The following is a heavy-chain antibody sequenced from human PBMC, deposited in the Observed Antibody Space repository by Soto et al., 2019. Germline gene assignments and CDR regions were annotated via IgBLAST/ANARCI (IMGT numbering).Heavy chain of an antibody. CDR3: TRADSDVVILSYVRPGFDL. V-gene: IGHV1-46*01. CDR2: INPNGGYT. Sequence: QVQLVQSGAEVKKPGASVKVSCKTSGYDFFKYNMHWVRQAPGQGLEWMGVINPNGGYTRHAQKFQGRVMMTRATASKIVYMELSGLTSADTAMYYCTRADSDVVILSYVRPGFDLWGQGALVTVSS. J-gene: IGHJ4*02. D-gene: IGHD2-21*01. CDR1: GYDFFKYN.